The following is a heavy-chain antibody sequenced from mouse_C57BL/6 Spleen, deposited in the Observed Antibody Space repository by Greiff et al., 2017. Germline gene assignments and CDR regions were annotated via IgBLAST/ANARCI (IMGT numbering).Heavy chain of an antibody. V-gene: IGHV1-55*01. D-gene: IGHD1-1*01. J-gene: IGHJ2*01. CDR3: ARSGGSSYGYFDY. Sequence: QVQLQQPGAELVKPGASVKMSCKASGYTFTSYWITWVKQRPGQGLEWIGDIYPGSGSTHYNEKFKSKATLTVDTSSSPAYMQLSSLTSEDSAVYYCARSGGSSYGYFDYWGQGTTLTVSS. CDR1: GYTFTSYW. CDR2: IYPGSGST.